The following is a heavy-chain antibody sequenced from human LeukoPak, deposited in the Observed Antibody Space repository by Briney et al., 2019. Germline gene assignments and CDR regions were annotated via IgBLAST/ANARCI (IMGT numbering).Heavy chain of an antibody. CDR3: AKAGYSYGYGSGYYFDY. CDR1: GFTFSSYA. V-gene: IGHV3-23*01. J-gene: IGHJ4*02. D-gene: IGHD5-18*01. Sequence: GGSLRLSCAASGFTFSSYAMSWVRQAPGKGLEWVSAISGSGGSTYYADSVKGRFTISRDNSKNTLYLQMNSLRAEDTAVYYCAKAGYSYGYGSGYYFDYWGQGTLVTVSS. CDR2: ISGSGGST.